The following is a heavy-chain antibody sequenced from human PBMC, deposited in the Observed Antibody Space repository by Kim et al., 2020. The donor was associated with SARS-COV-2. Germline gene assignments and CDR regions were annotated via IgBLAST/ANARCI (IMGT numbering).Heavy chain of an antibody. V-gene: IGHV4-34*01. Sequence: STNYTPSLKSRVTISVDTSKNQFSLKLSSVTAADTAVYYCAREVRRYFDLWGRGTLVTVSS. D-gene: IGHD3-10*01. J-gene: IGHJ2*01. CDR3: AREVRRYFDL. CDR2: ST.